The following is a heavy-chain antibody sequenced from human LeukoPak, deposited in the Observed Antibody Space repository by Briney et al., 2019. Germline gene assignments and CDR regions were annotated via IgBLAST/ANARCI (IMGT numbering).Heavy chain of an antibody. D-gene: IGHD2-15*01. Sequence: ASVKVSCKASGGTFGSYTISWVRQAPGQGLEWMGRIIPLLGIANYAQKFQGRVTITADKSTSTAYMELSSLRSEDTAVYYCARGICSGGSCYSRYYYYYMDVWGKGTTVTVSS. J-gene: IGHJ6*03. CDR2: IIPLLGIA. CDR1: GGTFGSYT. CDR3: ARGICSGGSCYSRYYYYYMDV. V-gene: IGHV1-69*02.